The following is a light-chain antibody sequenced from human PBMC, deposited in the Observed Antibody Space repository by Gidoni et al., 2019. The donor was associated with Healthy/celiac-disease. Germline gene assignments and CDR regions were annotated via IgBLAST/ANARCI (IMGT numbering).Light chain of an antibody. CDR1: QSVSSY. J-gene: IGKJ3*01. CDR2: DAS. CDR3: QQRGNWPLFT. Sequence: EIVLTQSPATLSLSPGERATLSCRASQSVSSYLAWYQPKPGQAPRLLIYDASTRATGIPARFSGSGSGTDFTLTISSLEPEDFAVYYCQQRGNWPLFTFGPGTKVDIK. V-gene: IGKV3-11*01.